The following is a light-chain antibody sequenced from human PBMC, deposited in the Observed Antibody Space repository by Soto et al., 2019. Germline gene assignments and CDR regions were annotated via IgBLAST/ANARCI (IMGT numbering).Light chain of an antibody. Sequence: QSVLAQPASVSGSPGQSITISCTGTSSDVGGYNYVSWYQQHPGKAPKLMIYDVSNRPSGVSNRFSGSKSDNTASLTISGLQAEDEADYYCSSYISSSTFYVFGTGTRSPS. CDR2: DVS. CDR3: SSYISSSTFYV. V-gene: IGLV2-14*01. CDR1: SSDVGGYNY. J-gene: IGLJ1*01.